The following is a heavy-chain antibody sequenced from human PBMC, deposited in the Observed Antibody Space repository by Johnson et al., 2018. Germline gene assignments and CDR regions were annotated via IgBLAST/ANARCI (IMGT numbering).Heavy chain of an antibody. CDR1: GFSFSSYS. D-gene: IGHD1-26*01. Sequence: VQLVQSGGGLVQPGGSLRISCAASGFSFSSYSMNGVRQAPGKGLEWISYSSSSGNMYYADSVKGRFTISRDNVNNSVSLQMKSLGAEDTAVYYCARDDKWAFYIWGQGTMVTVSS. V-gene: IGHV3-48*01. J-gene: IGHJ3*02. CDR3: ARDDKWAFYI. CDR2: SSSSGNM.